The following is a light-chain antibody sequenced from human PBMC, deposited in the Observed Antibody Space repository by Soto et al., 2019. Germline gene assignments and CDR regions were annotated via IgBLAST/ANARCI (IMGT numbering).Light chain of an antibody. Sequence: SYELTQPPSVSVSPGQTASITCSGDKFGDKYACWYQQKPGQSPVPVIYQDSKRPSGIPERVSGSNSGNTATLTISGTQAMDEADYYCQAWDSSTGVFGTGTKLTVL. CDR2: QDS. CDR1: KFGDKY. V-gene: IGLV3-1*01. CDR3: QAWDSSTGV. J-gene: IGLJ1*01.